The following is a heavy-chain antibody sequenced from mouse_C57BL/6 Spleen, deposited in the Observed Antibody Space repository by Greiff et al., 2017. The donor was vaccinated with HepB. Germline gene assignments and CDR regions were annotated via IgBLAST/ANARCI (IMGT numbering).Heavy chain of an antibody. J-gene: IGHJ1*03. V-gene: IGHV3-6*01. Sequence: ESGPGLVKPSQSLSLTCSVTGYSITSGYYWNWIRQFPGNKLEWMGYISYDGSNNYNPSLKNRISITRDTSKNQFFLKLNSVTTEDTATYYCAREELRGWYFDVWGTGTTVTVSS. D-gene: IGHD1-1*01. CDR1: GYSITSGYY. CDR3: AREELRGWYFDV. CDR2: ISYDGSN.